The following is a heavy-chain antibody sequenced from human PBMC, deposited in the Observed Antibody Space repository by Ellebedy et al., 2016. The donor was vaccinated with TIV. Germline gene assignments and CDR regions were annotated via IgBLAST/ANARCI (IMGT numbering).Heavy chain of an antibody. Sequence: GGSLRLSCAASGFTFSSYWMHWVRQAPGKGLVWVSRINSDGSRTSYADSVKGRFTISRDNAKKTLYLQMNSLRAEDTAVYYCARAITYYYDSSGYLGDVWGQGTTVTVSS. CDR1: GFTFSSYW. V-gene: IGHV3-74*01. CDR2: INSDGSRT. D-gene: IGHD3-22*01. CDR3: ARAITYYYDSSGYLGDV. J-gene: IGHJ6*02.